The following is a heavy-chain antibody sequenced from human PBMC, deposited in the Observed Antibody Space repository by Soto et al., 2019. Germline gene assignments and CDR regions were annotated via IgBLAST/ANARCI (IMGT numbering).Heavy chain of an antibody. V-gene: IGHV1-3*01. Sequence: GASVKVSCKASGGTFSSYAISWVRQAPGQRLEWMGWVNAGSGNTKYSQKFQGRVTITRDTSASTAYMELSSLRLEDTTVYYCARVTHSAFDLWGQGTMVTVSS. CDR3: ARVTHSAFDL. CDR1: GGTFSSYA. J-gene: IGHJ3*01. CDR2: VNAGSGNT.